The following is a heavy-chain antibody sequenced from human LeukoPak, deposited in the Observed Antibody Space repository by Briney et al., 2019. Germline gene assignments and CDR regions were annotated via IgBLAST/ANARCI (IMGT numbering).Heavy chain of an antibody. CDR1: AYTFSNYE. CDR3: ARVVMKAFYYYYMDV. J-gene: IGHJ6*03. D-gene: IGHD2-21*01. CDR2: INPTTSDT. V-gene: IGHV1-8*01. Sequence: SVTVSCKPSAYTFSNYEVNCERQAPGHGLEWMGWINPTTSDTGNAQKFQGRVTMTSSRSSNTAYMELSRLRSEDSDVYFCARVVMKAFYYYYMDVWGKGTTIIISS.